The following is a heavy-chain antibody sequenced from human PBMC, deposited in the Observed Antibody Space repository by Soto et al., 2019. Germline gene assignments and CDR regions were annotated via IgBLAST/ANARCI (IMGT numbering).Heavy chain of an antibody. CDR1: GYAFTTYG. CDR3: ARGRDGDY. J-gene: IGHJ4*02. V-gene: IGHV1-18*01. CDR2: ISAHNGNT. D-gene: IGHD6-6*01. Sequence: QVHLVQSGAEVKKPGASVKVSCKGSGYAFTTYGITWVRQAPGQGLEWMGWISAHNGNTNYAQKLQGRVTVTRDTSTSTAYMELRSLRSDATAVYDCARGRDGDYWGQGALVTVSS.